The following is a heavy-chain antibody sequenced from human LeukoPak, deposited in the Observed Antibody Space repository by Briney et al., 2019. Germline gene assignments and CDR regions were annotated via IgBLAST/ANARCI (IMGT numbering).Heavy chain of an antibody. J-gene: IGHJ6*02. D-gene: IGHD3-3*01. Sequence: SETLSLTCTVSGGSISSYYWSWTRQPPGKGLDWIGYIYYSRSTNYNPCLKSRVTISVDTSKNQFSLKLSSVTAADTAVYYCARGFWSGPRSFYYYYGMDVWGQGTTVTVSS. CDR2: IYYSRST. CDR1: GGSISSYY. CDR3: ARGFWSGPRSFYYYYGMDV. V-gene: IGHV4-59*01.